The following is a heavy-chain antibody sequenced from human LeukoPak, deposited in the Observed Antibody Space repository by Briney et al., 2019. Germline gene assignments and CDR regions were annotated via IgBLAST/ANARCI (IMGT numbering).Heavy chain of an antibody. Sequence: SVKVSCKASGGTFSSYAISWVRQAPGQGLEWMGGIIPVFGTANYAQKFQGRVTITTDESTSTAYMELSSLRSEDTAVYYCARAPDYYDSSGYGGWFDPWGQGTLVTVSS. CDR1: GGTFSSYA. D-gene: IGHD3-22*01. CDR2: IIPVFGTA. V-gene: IGHV1-69*05. J-gene: IGHJ5*02. CDR3: ARAPDYYDSSGYGGWFDP.